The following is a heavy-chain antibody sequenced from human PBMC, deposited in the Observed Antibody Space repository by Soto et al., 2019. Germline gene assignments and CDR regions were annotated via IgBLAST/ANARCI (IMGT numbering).Heavy chain of an antibody. D-gene: IGHD6-13*01. CDR1: GFTFSSYS. Sequence: HPGGSLRLSCAASGFTFSSYSMNWVRQAPGKGLEWVSAISGSGGSTYYADSVKGRFTISRDNSKNTLYLQMNSLRAEDTAVYYCAKVGGIAAAFLTSEIDSWGQGILVTVSS. V-gene: IGHV3-23*01. J-gene: IGHJ4*02. CDR2: ISGSGGST. CDR3: AKVGGIAAAFLTSEIDS.